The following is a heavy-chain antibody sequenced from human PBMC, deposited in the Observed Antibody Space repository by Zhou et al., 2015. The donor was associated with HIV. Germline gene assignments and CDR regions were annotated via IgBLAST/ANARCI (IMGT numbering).Heavy chain of an antibody. D-gene: IGHD5-24*01. CDR2: INWNSGTI. CDR1: GFNFHDYA. J-gene: IGHJ6*02. CDR3: AKGGGDGYPIYYYYGMDV. Sequence: EVQLVESGGGLVQPGRSLRLSCEASGFNFHDYAMHWVRQAPGKGLEWVSGINWNSGTIGYADSVKGRFTISRDNVKNSLYLQMDSLRPEDTAFYYCAKGGGDGYPIYYYYGMDVWGQGTTVTVSS. V-gene: IGHV3-9*01.